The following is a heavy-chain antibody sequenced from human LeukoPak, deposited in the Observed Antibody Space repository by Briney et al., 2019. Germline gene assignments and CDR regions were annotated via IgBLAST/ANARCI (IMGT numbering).Heavy chain of an antibody. CDR2: INHSGST. Sequence: SETLSLTCAVYGGSFSGYYWSWIRQPPGKGLEWIGEINHSGSTNYNPSLMSRVTISVDTSKNQFSLKLSSVTAADTAVYYCARTARIAGFSGPWGQGTLVTVSS. CDR3: ARTARIAGFSGP. J-gene: IGHJ5*02. CDR1: GGSFSGYY. D-gene: IGHD6-6*01. V-gene: IGHV4-34*01.